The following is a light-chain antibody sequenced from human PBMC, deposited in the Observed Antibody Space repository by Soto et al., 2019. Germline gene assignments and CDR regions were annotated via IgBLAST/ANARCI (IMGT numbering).Light chain of an antibody. CDR1: QSVSSSY. J-gene: IGKJ3*01. CDR3: QQFGSSPLFT. CDR2: GAS. Sequence: EIVLTQSPGTLSLSPGERATLSCRASQSVSSSYLAWYQQKPGQAPRLLIYGASSRATGNPDRFSGSGSGTDFTLTIRRLEPEDFAVYYCQQFGSSPLFTFGPGTKVDVK. V-gene: IGKV3-20*01.